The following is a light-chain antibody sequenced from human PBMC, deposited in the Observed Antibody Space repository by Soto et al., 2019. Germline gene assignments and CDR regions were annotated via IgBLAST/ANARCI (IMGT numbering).Light chain of an antibody. Sequence: QSVLTQPPSVSGAPGQRVTISCTGSSSNIGAGYDVHWYQQLPGTAPKLLIYGNSNRPSGVPDRFSGSKPGTSASLAITGRQAEHEADYYCQSYDSSLSGVVFGGGTTLTVL. CDR1: SSNIGAGYD. J-gene: IGLJ2*01. CDR3: QSYDSSLSGVV. CDR2: GNS. V-gene: IGLV1-40*01.